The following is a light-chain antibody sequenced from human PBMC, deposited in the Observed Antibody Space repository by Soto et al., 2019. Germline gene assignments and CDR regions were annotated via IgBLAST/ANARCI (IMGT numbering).Light chain of an antibody. CDR2: DAS. CDR3: QQYNSYS. J-gene: IGKJ3*01. Sequence: DIQMTQSPSTLSASVGDSVTITCRASQSITIWLAWYQQKPGKAPKLLIYDASSLEGGVPSRFSGSGSGTEFTLTISSLQPDDFATYYCQQYNSYSFGPGTKVDIK. V-gene: IGKV1-5*01. CDR1: QSITIW.